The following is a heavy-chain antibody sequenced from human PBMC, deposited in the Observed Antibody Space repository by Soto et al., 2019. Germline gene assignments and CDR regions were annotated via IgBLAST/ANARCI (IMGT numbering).Heavy chain of an antibody. Sequence: QVQLVESGGGVVQPGRSLRLSCAASGFTFSSYCMHWVRQAPGKGLEWVAVIWYDGSNKYYADSVKGRFTISRDNSKNTLYLQMNSLRAEGTAVYYCARVGCGGDCYPDYWGQGTLVTVAS. CDR2: IWYDGSNK. J-gene: IGHJ4*02. D-gene: IGHD2-21*02. CDR1: GFTFSSYC. V-gene: IGHV3-33*01. CDR3: ARVGCGGDCYPDY.